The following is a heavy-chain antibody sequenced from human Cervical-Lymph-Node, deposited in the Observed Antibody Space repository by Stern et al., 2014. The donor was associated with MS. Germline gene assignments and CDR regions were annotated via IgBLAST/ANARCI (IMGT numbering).Heavy chain of an antibody. D-gene: IGHD2-21*01. J-gene: IGHJ3*01. CDR3: ARLRGGGPRNAFDL. CDR2: LTNSGRTT. CDR1: GFTFSSSF. Sequence: EVQLVQSGGGLVQPGGSLRLSCAASGFTFSSSFMIWVRQAPGKGLEWISYLTNSGRTTSYADSVKGRFTVSRDNDENSLYLHMNSLRDEDTAVYYCARLRGGGPRNAFDLWGQGTVVTVSS. V-gene: IGHV3-48*02.